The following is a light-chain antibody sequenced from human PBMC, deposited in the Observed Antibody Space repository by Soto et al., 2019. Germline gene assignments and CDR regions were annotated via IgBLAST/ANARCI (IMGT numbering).Light chain of an antibody. Sequence: EIVLTRSPGTLSLSPGERATLSCRASQSVRSNLAWYQQKPGQAPRLLIYGASTRATGIPARFSGSGSGTELTLSIGSLQSEDFAVYYCQQYNDWPPTFGQGTKVDIK. V-gene: IGKV3-15*01. CDR1: QSVRSN. CDR3: QQYNDWPPT. CDR2: GAS. J-gene: IGKJ1*01.